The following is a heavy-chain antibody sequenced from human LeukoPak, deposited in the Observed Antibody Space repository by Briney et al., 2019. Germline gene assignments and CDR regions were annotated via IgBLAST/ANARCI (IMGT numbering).Heavy chain of an antibody. Sequence: SETLSLTCAVYGGSFSGYYWSWIRQPPGKGLEWIGEINHSGSTIYNPSLKSRVTISVDTSKNQFSLKLSSVTAADTAVYYCASEGYPKSSDYWGQGTLVTVSS. CDR1: GGSFSGYY. D-gene: IGHD6-13*01. CDR3: ASEGYPKSSDY. CDR2: INHSGST. J-gene: IGHJ4*02. V-gene: IGHV4-34*01.